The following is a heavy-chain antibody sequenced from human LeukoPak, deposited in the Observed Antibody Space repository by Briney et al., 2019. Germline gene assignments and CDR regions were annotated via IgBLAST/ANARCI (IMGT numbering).Heavy chain of an antibody. CDR1: GGSISGYY. D-gene: IGHD1-26*01. Sequence: SETLSLTCTVSGGSISGYYWTWIRQPAGKGLEWIGRIYSTGSTNYSPSLESRVTISVDTSKNQFSLKLSSVTAADTAVYYCAMRIVGAAYFDYWGQGTLVTVSS. V-gene: IGHV4-4*07. CDR2: IYSTGST. CDR3: AMRIVGAAYFDY. J-gene: IGHJ4*02.